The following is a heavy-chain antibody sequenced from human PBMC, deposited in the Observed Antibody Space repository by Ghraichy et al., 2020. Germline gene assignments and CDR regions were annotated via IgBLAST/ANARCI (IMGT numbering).Heavy chain of an antibody. Sequence: LSLTCAASGFTFSSYSMNWVRQAPGKGLEWVAYISSSSSPIFYADSVMGRFTISRDNAKNSLYLQMNSLRADDTAVYYCAREAYCAGDCSTYLSVWGQGTTVTVSS. CDR1: GFTFSSYS. CDR3: AREAYCAGDCSTYLSV. CDR2: ISSSSSPI. D-gene: IGHD2-21*02. J-gene: IGHJ6*02. V-gene: IGHV3-48*01.